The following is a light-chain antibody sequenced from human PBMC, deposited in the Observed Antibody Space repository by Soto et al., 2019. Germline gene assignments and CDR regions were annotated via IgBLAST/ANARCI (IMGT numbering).Light chain of an antibody. CDR2: DAS. CDR3: QQYNSYSTT. Sequence: DIQMTQSPSTLSASVGDRVTITCRASQSISSWLAWYQQKPGKAPKLLIYDASSLESGVPSRFSDIGSGTEFTITISNLQPEDVATYYSQQYNSYSTTFGQGTNVDIK. V-gene: IGKV1-5*01. J-gene: IGKJ1*01. CDR1: QSISSW.